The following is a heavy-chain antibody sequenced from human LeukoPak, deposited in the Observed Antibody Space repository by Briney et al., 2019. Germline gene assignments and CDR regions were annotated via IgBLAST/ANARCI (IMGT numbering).Heavy chain of an antibody. CDR1: GFTFSDYY. D-gene: IGHD3-10*01. Sequence: GGSLRLSCAASGFTFSDYYMSWIRQAPGKGLEWVSYISSSGDTIYYADSVKGRFTISRDNAKNPLYLQMNSLRAEDTAVYYCARSSRGASVDYWGQGTLVTVSS. J-gene: IGHJ4*02. CDR3: ARSSRGASVDY. V-gene: IGHV3-11*04. CDR2: ISSSGDTI.